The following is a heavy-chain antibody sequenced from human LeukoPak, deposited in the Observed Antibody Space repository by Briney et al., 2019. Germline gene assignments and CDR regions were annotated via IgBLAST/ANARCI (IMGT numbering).Heavy chain of an antibody. J-gene: IGHJ4*02. CDR2: ISGSGGST. D-gene: IGHD6-19*01. V-gene: IGHV3-23*01. CDR1: GFTVSSNY. Sequence: TGGSLRLSCAASGFTVSSNYMSWVRQAPGKGLEWVSAISGSGGSTYYADSVKGRFTISRDNSKNTLYLQMNSLRAEDTAVYYCAKAQWLAPDYWGQGTLVTVSS. CDR3: AKAQWLAPDY.